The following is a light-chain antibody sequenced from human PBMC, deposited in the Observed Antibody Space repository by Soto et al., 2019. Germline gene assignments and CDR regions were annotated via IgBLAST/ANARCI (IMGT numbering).Light chain of an antibody. CDR3: QQYNTYSWT. CDR1: QNINNW. CDR2: KVS. J-gene: IGKJ1*01. Sequence: DIQMTQSPSTLSASVGDRVTITCWASQNINNWLAWYQQKPGKAPKALIYKVSGLESGVPSRFSGSGSGTEFTLTISSLQPDDFATYYCQQYNTYSWTFGQGTKVESK. V-gene: IGKV1-5*03.